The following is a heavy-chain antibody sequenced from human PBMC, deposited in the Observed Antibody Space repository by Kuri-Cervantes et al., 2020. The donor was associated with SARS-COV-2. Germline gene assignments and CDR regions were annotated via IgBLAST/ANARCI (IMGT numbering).Heavy chain of an antibody. CDR1: GGSFSGYY. Sequence: ESLKISCAVYGGSFSGYYWSWIRQPPGKGLEWIGEINHSGSTNYNPSLKSRATISVDTSKNQFSLKLSSVTAADTAVYYCAREMATIGGLDYWGQGTLVTVSS. J-gene: IGHJ4*02. CDR3: AREMATIGGLDY. V-gene: IGHV4-34*01. CDR2: INHSGST. D-gene: IGHD5-24*01.